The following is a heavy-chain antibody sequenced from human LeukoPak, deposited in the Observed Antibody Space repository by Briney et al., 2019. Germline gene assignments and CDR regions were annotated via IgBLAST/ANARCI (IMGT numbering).Heavy chain of an antibody. CDR3: AREGYDSSGSPFDY. D-gene: IGHD3-22*01. CDR2: IIPIFGTA. CDR1: GGTFSSYA. Sequence: GASVKVSCKASGGTFSSYAISWVRQAPGQGLDWMGGIIPIFGTANYAQKFQGRVTITADESTSTAYMELSSLRSEDTAVYYCAREGYDSSGSPFDYWGQGTLVTVSS. J-gene: IGHJ4*02. V-gene: IGHV1-69*13.